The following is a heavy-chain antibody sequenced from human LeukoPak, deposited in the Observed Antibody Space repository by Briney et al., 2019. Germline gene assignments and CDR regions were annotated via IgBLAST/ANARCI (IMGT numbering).Heavy chain of an antibody. Sequence: GGSLRLSCAASGFTFSSYSINWVRQAPGKGLEWVSSISSSSTYIYYADSVKGRFTISRDNAKNSVYLQMNSLRAEDTAVYYCAKGHVSRRIVDAFDIWGQGTMVTVSS. CDR1: GFTFSSYS. CDR3: AKGHVSRRIVDAFDI. D-gene: IGHD3-16*02. V-gene: IGHV3-21*04. CDR2: ISSSSTYI. J-gene: IGHJ3*02.